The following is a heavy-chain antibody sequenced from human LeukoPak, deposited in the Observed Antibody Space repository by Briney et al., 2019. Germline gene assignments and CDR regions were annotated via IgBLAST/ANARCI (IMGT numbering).Heavy chain of an antibody. J-gene: IGHJ6*03. CDR2: IYYSGST. CDR3: AREAYVYYYYYMDV. D-gene: IGHD3-16*01. CDR1: GGSISSYY. V-gene: IGHV4-59*01. Sequence: SETLSLTCTVSGGSISSYYWSWIRQPPGKGLEWIGYIYYSGSTNYNPSLKSRVTISVDTSKNQFSLKLSSVTAADTAVYYCAREAYVYYYYYMDVWGKGTTVTVSS.